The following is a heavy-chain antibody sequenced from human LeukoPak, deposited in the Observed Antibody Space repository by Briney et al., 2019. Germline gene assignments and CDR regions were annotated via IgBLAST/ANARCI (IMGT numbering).Heavy chain of an antibody. Sequence: SETLSLTCTVSGGSISGGSYYWCWIRQPAGKGLEWIGRIYTSGSTNYNPSIKSRVTISVDTSNTQFSLKLSSVTAADTAVYYCARARVQLWSSDAFDIWGQGTMVTVSS. J-gene: IGHJ3*02. V-gene: IGHV4-61*02. D-gene: IGHD5-18*01. CDR2: IYTSGST. CDR3: ARARVQLWSSDAFDI. CDR1: GGSISGGSYY.